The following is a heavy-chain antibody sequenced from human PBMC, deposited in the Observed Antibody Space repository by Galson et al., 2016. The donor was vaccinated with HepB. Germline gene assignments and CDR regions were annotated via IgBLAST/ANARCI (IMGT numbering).Heavy chain of an antibody. CDR3: AGVGGPLDFWSGSGATETWLDP. J-gene: IGHJ5*02. CDR2: VIPKFGTR. Sequence: SVKVSCKASGGTFSGFAISWVRQAPAQGLEWMGGVIPKFGTRNYAPYFRDNVTISADAPTHTAYMELDSLTSDDTAVYYCAGVGGPLDFWSGSGATETWLDPWGQGTLVTVSS. V-gene: IGHV1-69*13. CDR1: GGTFSGFA. D-gene: IGHD3-3*01.